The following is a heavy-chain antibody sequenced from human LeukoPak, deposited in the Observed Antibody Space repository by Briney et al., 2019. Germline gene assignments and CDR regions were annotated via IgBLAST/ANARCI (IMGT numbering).Heavy chain of an antibody. V-gene: IGHV4-61*02. CDR3: AREGLFLDP. J-gene: IGHJ5*02. D-gene: IGHD2-21*01. CDR1: GGPISSGSYY. CDR2: IYTSRST. Sequence: PSETLSLTCTVSGGPISSGSYYWSWLRQPAGKGLEWIGRIYTSRSTNYNPSLKSRVTISVDTSKNQFSLKLSSVTAADTAVYYCAREGLFLDPWGQGTLVTVSS.